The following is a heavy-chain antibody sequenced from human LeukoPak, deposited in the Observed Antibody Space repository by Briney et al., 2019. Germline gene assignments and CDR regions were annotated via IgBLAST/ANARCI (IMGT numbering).Heavy chain of an antibody. D-gene: IGHD5-18*01. V-gene: IGHV3-21*01. CDR1: GFTFSSYS. CDR2: ISSNSSYI. J-gene: IGHJ4*02. Sequence: GGSLRLSCAASGFTFSSYSMNWVRQAPGKGLEWVSSISSNSSYIYYADSVKGRFTITRDNAKNSLYLQMNTLRAEDTAVYYCARDQTDTAMVPSYFDYWGQGTLVTVSS. CDR3: ARDQTDTAMVPSYFDY.